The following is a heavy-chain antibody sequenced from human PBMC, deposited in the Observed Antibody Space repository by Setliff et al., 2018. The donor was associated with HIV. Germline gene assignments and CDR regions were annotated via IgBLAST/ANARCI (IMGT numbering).Heavy chain of an antibody. CDR2: ISYGGSNK. D-gene: IGHD5-18*01. CDR3: AKDVGYNYHYYYFMDV. V-gene: IGHV3-30*04. CDR1: GFTFSTCA. Sequence: GGSLRLSCAVSGFTFSTCAIHWVRQAPGKGLEWVAVISYGGSNKYYADSVKGRFTISRDNSKNTLFLQMNSLRGEDTAVYYCAKDVGYNYHYYYFMDVWGKGTMVTVSS. J-gene: IGHJ6*03.